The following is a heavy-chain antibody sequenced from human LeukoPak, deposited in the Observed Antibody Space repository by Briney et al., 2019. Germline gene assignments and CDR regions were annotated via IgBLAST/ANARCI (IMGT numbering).Heavy chain of an antibody. J-gene: IGHJ6*03. V-gene: IGHV3-30*02. CDR2: IRYDGSNK. CDR1: GFTFSNYG. Sequence: PGRSLRLSCAASGFTFSNYGMHWVRQAPGKGLEWVAFIRYDGSNKYYADSVKGRFTISRDNSKNTLYLQMNSLRAEDTAVYYCAKGRASNDYSNYNYYYYYMDVWGKGPRSPSP. CDR3: AKGRASNDYSNYNYYYYYMDV. D-gene: IGHD4-11*01.